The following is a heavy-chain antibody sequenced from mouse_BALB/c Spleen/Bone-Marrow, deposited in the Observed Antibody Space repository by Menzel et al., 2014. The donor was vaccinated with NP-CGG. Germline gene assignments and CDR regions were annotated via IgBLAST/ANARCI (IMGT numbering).Heavy chain of an antibody. CDR3: ARPDYYGYLNY. D-gene: IGHD1-1*01. V-gene: IGHV4-1*02. Sequence: DVQLVESGGGLVQPGGFLKLSCAASGFDFSRYWMSWVRQAPGKGLEWIGEINPDSRTKNYSPSLKDKFIISRDNAKNTLYLRLNKVRPEDTALYYCARPDYYGYLNYWGQGTTLTVSS. J-gene: IGHJ2*01. CDR2: INPDSRTK. CDR1: GFDFSRYW.